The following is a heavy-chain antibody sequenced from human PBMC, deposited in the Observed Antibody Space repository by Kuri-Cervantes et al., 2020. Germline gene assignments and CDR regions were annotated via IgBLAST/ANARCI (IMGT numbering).Heavy chain of an antibody. CDR2: ISWNSGSI. J-gene: IGHJ1*01. D-gene: IGHD2-15*01. Sequence: SCAASGFTFDDYAMHWVRQAPGKGLEWVSGISWNSGSIGYADSVKGRFTISRDNSKNTLYLQMNSLRAEDTAVYYCAESYCSGGSCYLAEYFQHWGQGTLVTVSS. CDR3: AESYCSGGSCYLAEYFQH. CDR1: GFTFDDYA. V-gene: IGHV3-9*01.